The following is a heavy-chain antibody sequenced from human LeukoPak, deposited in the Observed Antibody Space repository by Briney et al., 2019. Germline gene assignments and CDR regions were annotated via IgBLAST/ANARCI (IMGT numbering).Heavy chain of an antibody. CDR3: ARDLEYYGSGSYYNDAFDI. Sequence: ASLKVSCTASRYTFTTYGISGVRQAPGHGLEWRGWISGYNGNTNYAQKLQGRVTMTTDKSTSTAYMELRSLRSDDTAVYYCARDLEYYGSGSYYNDAFDIWGQGTMVTVSS. D-gene: IGHD3-10*01. CDR1: RYTFTTYG. J-gene: IGHJ3*02. V-gene: IGHV1-18*01. CDR2: ISGYNGNT.